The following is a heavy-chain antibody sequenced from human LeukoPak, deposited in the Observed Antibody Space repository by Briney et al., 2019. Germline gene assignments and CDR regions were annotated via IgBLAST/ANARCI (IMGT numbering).Heavy chain of an antibody. J-gene: IGHJ4*02. CDR2: INSDGSST. CDR1: GFTFSSYW. Sequence: GGSLRLSCAASGFTFSSYWMHWVRQAPGKGLVWVSRINSDGSSTSYADSVKGRFTISRDNAKNTLYLQMNSLRAEDTALYYCAKSRASIAAAGHFDYWGQGTLVTVSS. D-gene: IGHD6-13*01. CDR3: AKSRASIAAAGHFDY. V-gene: IGHV3-74*01.